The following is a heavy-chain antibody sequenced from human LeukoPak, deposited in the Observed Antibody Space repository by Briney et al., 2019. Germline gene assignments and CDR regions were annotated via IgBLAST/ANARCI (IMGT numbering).Heavy chain of an antibody. CDR3: ATAGSSGWYSRGAGAFDY. CDR2: IYSSGST. V-gene: IGHV4-61*02. D-gene: IGHD6-19*01. Sequence: PSQTLSLTCTVSGGSISSGSYYWSWIRQPAGKGLEWIGRIYSSGSTNYNPSLKSRVTISIDTSKNQFSLKVSSVTAADTAIYYCATAGSSGWYSRGAGAFDYWGQGTLVTVSS. CDR1: GGSISSGSYY. J-gene: IGHJ4*02.